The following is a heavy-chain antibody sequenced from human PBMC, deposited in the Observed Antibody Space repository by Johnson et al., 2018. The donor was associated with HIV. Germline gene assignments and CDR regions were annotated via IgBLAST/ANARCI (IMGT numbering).Heavy chain of an antibody. D-gene: IGHD1-7*01. V-gene: IGHV3-30-3*01. CDR3: ARVNWNYEAFDI. J-gene: IGHJ3*02. Sequence: QMLLVESGGGVVQPGRSPRLSCAASGFTFSSYAMHWVRQAPGKGLEWVAVISYDGSNKYYADSVKGRFTISRDNSKNTLYLQMNSLRAEDTAVYYCARVNWNYEAFDIWGQGTMVTVSS. CDR1: GFTFSSYA. CDR2: ISYDGSNK.